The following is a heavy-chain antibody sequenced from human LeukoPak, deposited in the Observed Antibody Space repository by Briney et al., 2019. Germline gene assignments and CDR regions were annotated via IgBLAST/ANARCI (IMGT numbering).Heavy chain of an antibody. CDR3: AKDRGTAMVAFDY. CDR1: GFTFSSYG. Sequence: GRSLRLSCAASGFTFSSYGMHWVRQAPGKGLEWVAAISYDGSNKYYADSVKGRFTISRDNSKNTLYLQMNSLRAEDTAVYYCAKDRGTAMVAFDYWGQGTLVTVSS. J-gene: IGHJ4*02. V-gene: IGHV3-30*18. CDR2: ISYDGSNK. D-gene: IGHD5-18*01.